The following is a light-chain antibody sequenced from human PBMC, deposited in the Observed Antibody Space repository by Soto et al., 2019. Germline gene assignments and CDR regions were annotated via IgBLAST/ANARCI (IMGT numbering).Light chain of an antibody. CDR3: QQYGISPSWT. J-gene: IGKJ1*01. CDR2: GAS. CDR1: QSVTGSY. Sequence: EIVLTQSPDTLSLSPVQISTPFCMTLQSVTGSYLAWYQQKPGQAPRLLIYGASSRATGIPDRFSGSGSGTDFTLTISRLEPEDFAVYYCQQYGISPSWTFGQGTKVDI. V-gene: IGKV3-20*01.